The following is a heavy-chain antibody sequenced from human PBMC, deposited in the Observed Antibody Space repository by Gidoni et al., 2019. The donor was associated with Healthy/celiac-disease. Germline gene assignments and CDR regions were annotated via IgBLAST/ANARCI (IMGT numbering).Heavy chain of an antibody. D-gene: IGHD2-2*01. CDR3: ARAPYQLLPFDY. V-gene: IGHV1-69*01. J-gene: IGHJ4*02. CDR2: IIPIFGTA. CDR1: GGTLSSYA. Sequence: QGQLVQSGAEVKKTGSSVKVSCKASGGTLSSYAISWVRQALGQGLEWMGGIIPIFGTANYAQKFQDRVTITADDSPSTAYMELSSLRSEDTAVYYCARAPYQLLPFDYWGQGTLVTVSS.